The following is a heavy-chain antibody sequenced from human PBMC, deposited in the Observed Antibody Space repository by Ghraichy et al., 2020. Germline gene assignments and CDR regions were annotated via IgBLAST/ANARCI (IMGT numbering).Heavy chain of an antibody. J-gene: IGHJ2*01. Sequence: SETLSLTCTVSGGSISSSSYYWGWIRQPPGKGLEWIGSIYYSGSTYYNPSLRSRVTISVDTSKNQFSLRLSSVTAADTAVYYCASSTLGVDEDFVVVDEDYWYFDLWGRGTLVTVSS. V-gene: IGHV4-39*01. CDR1: GGSISSSSYY. CDR2: IYYSGST. D-gene: IGHD2-15*01. CDR3: ASSTLGVDEDFVVVDEDYWYFDL.